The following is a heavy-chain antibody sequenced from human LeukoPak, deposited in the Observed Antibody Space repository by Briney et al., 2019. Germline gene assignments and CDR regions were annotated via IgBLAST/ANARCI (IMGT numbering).Heavy chain of an antibody. Sequence: EPSETLSLTCTVSGGSISVGSYYWGWIRQPPGKGLEWIGSVYYRGSTYYNPSLKSRVTISVDTSKNQFSLKLSSVTAADTAVYYCARDPLRGYGELSYWFDPWGQGTLVTVSS. J-gene: IGHJ5*02. D-gene: IGHD3-10*01. CDR3: ARDPLRGYGELSYWFDP. CDR2: VYYRGST. V-gene: IGHV4-39*07. CDR1: GGSISVGSYY.